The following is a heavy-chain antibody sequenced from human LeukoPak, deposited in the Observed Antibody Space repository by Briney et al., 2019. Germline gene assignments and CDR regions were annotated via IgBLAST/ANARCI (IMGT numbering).Heavy chain of an antibody. CDR3: ARDYTMTHAFDI. CDR2: IYDTGST. V-gene: IGHV4-59*01. CDR1: GGSISSYY. J-gene: IGHJ3*02. Sequence: SETLSLTCTVSGGSISSYYWSWIRQPPGKALEWIGYIYDTGSTNYNPSLKSRVTISIDTSKNQFSLKLSSVTAADTALYYCARDYTMTHAFDIWGQGTLVTVSS. D-gene: IGHD3-22*01.